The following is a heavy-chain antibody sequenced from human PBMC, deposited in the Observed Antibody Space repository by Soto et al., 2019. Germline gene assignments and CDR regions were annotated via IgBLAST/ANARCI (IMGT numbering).Heavy chain of an antibody. CDR2: INIGGSAA. Sequence: EVQLVESGGGLVQPGGSLRLSCAASGFTFSNYWMHWVRLPPGKGLLWVSRINIGGSAANYAGSVEGRFTVSRDDAKNTLYLQMNSLRDDDTAVYYCVRGTNDGYGIDYWGQGARVNVSS. CDR3: VRGTNDGYGIDY. D-gene: IGHD1-1*01. CDR1: GFTFSNYW. V-gene: IGHV3-74*01. J-gene: IGHJ4*02.